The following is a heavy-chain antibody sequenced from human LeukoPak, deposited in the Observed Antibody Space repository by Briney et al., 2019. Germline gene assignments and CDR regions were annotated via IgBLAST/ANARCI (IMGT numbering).Heavy chain of an antibody. CDR3: ATSTQAYFMDV. J-gene: IGHJ6*03. D-gene: IGHD3-10*01. Sequence: PGGSLRLSCAASGFTFDDYAMHWVRQAPGKGLEWVSGISWNSGSIGYADSVKGRFTISRDNAKNSLYLQMNSLRAEDTAVYYCATSTQAYFMDVWGKGTTVTISS. CDR1: GFTFDDYA. V-gene: IGHV3-9*01. CDR2: ISWNSGSI.